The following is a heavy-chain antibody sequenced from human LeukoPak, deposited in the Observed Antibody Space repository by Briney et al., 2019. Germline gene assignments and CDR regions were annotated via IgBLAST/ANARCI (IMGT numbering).Heavy chain of an antibody. J-gene: IGHJ4*02. Sequence: SETLSLTCAVYGRSFSGYYWSWIRQPPGKGLEWMGEIDQSGSTNYNPSLKSRVTITIDTSKNQFSLKLNSVTAADAAVYYCAINDGSGSYFKSDYWGQGTLVTVSS. CDR1: GRSFSGYY. CDR2: IDQSGST. D-gene: IGHD3-10*01. CDR3: AINDGSGSYFKSDY. V-gene: IGHV4-34*01.